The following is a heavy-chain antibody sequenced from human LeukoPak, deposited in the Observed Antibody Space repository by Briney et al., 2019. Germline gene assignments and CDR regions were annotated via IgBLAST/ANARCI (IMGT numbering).Heavy chain of an antibody. CDR3: ATVTITIFGVIRPGTFDI. CDR1: GYTFTGYY. V-gene: IGHV1-69*06. J-gene: IGHJ3*02. CDR2: IIPIFPTA. D-gene: IGHD3-3*01. Sequence: ASVKVSCKASGYTFTGYYMHWVRQAPGQGLEWMGGIIPIFPTANYAQKFQGRVTITADKSTSTTYMELNSLRSEDTAVYYCATVTITIFGVIRPGTFDIWGQGTMVTVSS.